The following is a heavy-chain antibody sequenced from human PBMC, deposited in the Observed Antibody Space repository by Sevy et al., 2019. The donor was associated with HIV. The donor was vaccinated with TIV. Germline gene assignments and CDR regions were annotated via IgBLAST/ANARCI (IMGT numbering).Heavy chain of an antibody. J-gene: IGHJ4*02. CDR3: ARELGGYSFGRHTEDSFDY. D-gene: IGHD5-18*01. CDR2: IYYTGPT. Sequence: SETLSLTCSVSGGSISSGGYYWSWIRQHPGKGLEWLGDIYYTGPTYYNPSLKSRLTISIDTSKNQFSQKLSSVTAADTAVYYCARELGGYSFGRHTEDSFDYWGQGTLVTVSS. V-gene: IGHV4-31*03. CDR1: GGSISSGGYY.